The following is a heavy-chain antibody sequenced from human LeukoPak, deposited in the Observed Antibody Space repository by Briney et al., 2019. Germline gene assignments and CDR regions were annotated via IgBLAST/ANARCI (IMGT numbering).Heavy chain of an antibody. V-gene: IGHV4-34*01. CDR1: GGSFSGYY. CDR3: ARDVGTTGWHTFDY. CDR2: INHSGST. D-gene: IGHD3-9*01. J-gene: IGHJ4*02. Sequence: SETLSLTCAVYGGSFSGYYWSWIRQPPGKGLEWIGEINHSGSTNYNPSLKGRVTISVDTSKNQFSLQLYSVTPEDTAVYYCARDVGTTGWHTFDYWGQGTLVTVSS.